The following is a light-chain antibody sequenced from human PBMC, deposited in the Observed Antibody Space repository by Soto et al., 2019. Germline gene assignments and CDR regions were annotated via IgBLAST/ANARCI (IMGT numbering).Light chain of an antibody. Sequence: DIQMTQSPSTLSASAGDRVTITCRASQSVSTWLAWYQQKPGKAPQVLISMASTLESGVPSRFSSSGAGTEFTLTISSLQPDDFATYYCQQYNSHSPWTFGQGTKVDIK. CDR2: MAS. J-gene: IGKJ1*01. CDR1: QSVSTW. V-gene: IGKV1-5*03. CDR3: QQYNSHSPWT.